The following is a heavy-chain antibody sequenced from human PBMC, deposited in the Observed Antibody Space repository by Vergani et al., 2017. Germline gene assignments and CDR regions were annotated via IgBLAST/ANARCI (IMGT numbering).Heavy chain of an antibody. Sequence: EVQLLESGGDLVQPGGSLRLSCAASGFTFNHYAMNWVRQAPGKGLEWVSGISGSGGSTYYAGSVKGRFTISRDSSKNTLYLQMNSLSAWDTAVYNCAKANPRNSGYDYLYYYHARDVWGQGTTVTVSS. D-gene: IGHD5-12*01. CDR1: GFTFNHYA. CDR2: ISGSGGST. CDR3: AKANPRNSGYDYLYYYHARDV. J-gene: IGHJ6*02. V-gene: IGHV3-23*01.